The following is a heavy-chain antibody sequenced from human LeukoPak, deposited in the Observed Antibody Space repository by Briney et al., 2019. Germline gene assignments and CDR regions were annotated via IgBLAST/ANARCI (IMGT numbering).Heavy chain of an antibody. CDR2: ISYDGSTT. D-gene: IGHD6-19*01. V-gene: IGHV3-30*14. CDR3: VKGRIAVAGGLSLFDY. J-gene: IGHJ4*02. CDR1: GFSFSDYA. Sequence: GRSLRLSCAASGFSFSDYAMHWVRQAPGKGLDWVTVISYDGSTTYYADSVKGRFTISRDNSKNTLYLQMSSLRAEDTAVYYCVKGRIAVAGGLSLFDYWGQGTLVTVSS.